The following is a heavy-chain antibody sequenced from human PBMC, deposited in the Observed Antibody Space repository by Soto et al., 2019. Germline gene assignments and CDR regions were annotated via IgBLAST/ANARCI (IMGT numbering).Heavy chain of an antibody. D-gene: IGHD6-6*01. V-gene: IGHV3-9*01. CDR2: ISWNSGSI. CDR1: GFTFDDYA. J-gene: IGHJ2*01. CDR3: AKEKRHGSSRGALGYFDL. Sequence: GGSLRLSCAASGFTFDDYAMHWVRQAPGKGLEWVSGISWNSGSIGYADSVKGRFTISRDNAKNSLYLQMNSLRAEDTALYYCAKEKRHGSSRGALGYFDLWGRGTLVTVSS.